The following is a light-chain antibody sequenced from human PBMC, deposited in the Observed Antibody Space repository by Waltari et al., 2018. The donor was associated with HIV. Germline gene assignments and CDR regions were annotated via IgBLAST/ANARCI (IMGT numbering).Light chain of an antibody. CDR1: SSDIGAYDF. CDR3: SSYGDSLKIL. V-gene: IGLV2-8*01. J-gene: IGLJ3*02. Sequence: QSALTQPPSASGSLGQSVTISCTGSSSDIGAYDFVSWFQQHPHSAPKLLLSEVSRRPSTFSDRFSGSRSGNTAFLTVAGLQPDDEATYFCSSYGDSLKILFGGGTNVTIL. CDR2: EVS.